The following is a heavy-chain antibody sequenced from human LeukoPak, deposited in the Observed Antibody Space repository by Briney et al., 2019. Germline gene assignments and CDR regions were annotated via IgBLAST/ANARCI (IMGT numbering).Heavy chain of an antibody. CDR2: ISGSGATS. V-gene: IGHV3-23*01. CDR1: GFTFSNFA. Sequence: GGSLRLSCAASGFTFSNFAMSWVRLTPGKGLEWVSSISGSGATSFSADSVKGRFIISRDNSKNTLYLQMNSLRAEDTAVYYCAKAGKDFWSGSIVYYYDYWGQGTLVTVSS. CDR3: AKAGKDFWSGSIVYYYDY. D-gene: IGHD3-3*01. J-gene: IGHJ4*02.